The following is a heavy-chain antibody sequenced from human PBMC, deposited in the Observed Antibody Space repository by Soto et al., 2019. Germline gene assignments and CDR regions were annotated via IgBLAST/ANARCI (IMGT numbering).Heavy chain of an antibody. D-gene: IGHD2-2*01. CDR2: ISSSSSYI. J-gene: IGHJ4*02. V-gene: IGHV3-21*01. CDR3: ARAGIVVVPEPFDY. CDR1: GFTFSSYS. Sequence: EVQLVESGGGLVKPGGSLRLSCAASGFTFSSYSMNWVRQAPGKGLEWVSSISSSSSYIYYADSVKGRFTISRDNAKNSLYLQMNSLRAEDTAVYYCARAGIVVVPEPFDYWGQGTLVTVSS.